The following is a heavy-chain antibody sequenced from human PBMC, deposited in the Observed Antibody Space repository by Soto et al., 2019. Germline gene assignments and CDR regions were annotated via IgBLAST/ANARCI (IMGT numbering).Heavy chain of an antibody. V-gene: IGHV4-59*01. CDR3: AREHNWNNWFDP. D-gene: IGHD1-20*01. CDR2: IYYSGST. CDR1: GGSISSYY. Sequence: TLSLTCTVSGGSISSYYWSWFRQPPGKGLEWIGYIYYSGSTNYNPSPKSRVTISVDTSKNQFSLKLSSVNAADTAVYYCAREHNWNNWFDPWGQGTLVTVSS. J-gene: IGHJ5*02.